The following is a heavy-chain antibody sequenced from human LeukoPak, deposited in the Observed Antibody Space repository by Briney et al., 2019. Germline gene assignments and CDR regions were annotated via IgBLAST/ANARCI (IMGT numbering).Heavy chain of an antibody. V-gene: IGHV4-39*07. CDR1: GGSISSGSYY. Sequence: SETLSLTCIVSGGSISSGSYYWTWIRQPPGKGLEWIGSIYYSGSTYYSPSLKSRVTISVDTSKNQFSLKLSSVTAADTAVYYCARVSGITMIVVIISSDAFDIWGQGTMVTVSS. CDR3: ARVSGITMIVVIISSDAFDI. D-gene: IGHD3-22*01. CDR2: IYYSGST. J-gene: IGHJ3*02.